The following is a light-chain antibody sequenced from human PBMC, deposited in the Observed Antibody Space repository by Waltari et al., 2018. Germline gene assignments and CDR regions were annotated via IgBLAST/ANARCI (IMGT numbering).Light chain of an antibody. J-gene: IGKJ5*01. V-gene: IGKV1-12*01. Sequence: DIQMTHPPSSVSASVGDRCTITCRASQAISSWLAWYQQKPGKAPKLLIYAASSLQSGVPSRFSGSGFGTDFTLTISSLQPEDFATYFCQQFDTFPLTFGQGTRLEIK. CDR3: QQFDTFPLT. CDR2: AAS. CDR1: QAISSW.